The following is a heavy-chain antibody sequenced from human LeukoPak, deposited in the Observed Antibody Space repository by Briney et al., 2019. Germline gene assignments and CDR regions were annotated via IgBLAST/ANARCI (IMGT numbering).Heavy chain of an antibody. Sequence: GGTLRLSCVASGFTFSDYTMNWVRQAPGKGLEWISYIDISSSSTYYADSVEGRFTISRDNAKNSLYLQMSSLRAEDTALYYCARGPPLFDPWGQGTLVTVSS. CDR3: ARGPPLFDP. CDR2: IDISSSST. CDR1: GFTFSDYT. J-gene: IGHJ5*02. V-gene: IGHV3-48*04.